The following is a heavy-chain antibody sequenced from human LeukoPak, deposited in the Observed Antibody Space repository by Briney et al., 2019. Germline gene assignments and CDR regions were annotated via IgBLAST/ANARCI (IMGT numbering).Heavy chain of an antibody. J-gene: IGHJ5*02. Sequence: SETLSLTCTVSGGSISSYYWSWIRQPPGKGLEWIGYTYYSGSTNYNPSLKSRVTISVDTSKNQFSLKLSSVTAADTAVYYCARDSSGLMWFDPWGQGTLVTVSS. D-gene: IGHD6-19*01. CDR1: GGSISSYY. CDR2: TYYSGST. CDR3: ARDSSGLMWFDP. V-gene: IGHV4-59*01.